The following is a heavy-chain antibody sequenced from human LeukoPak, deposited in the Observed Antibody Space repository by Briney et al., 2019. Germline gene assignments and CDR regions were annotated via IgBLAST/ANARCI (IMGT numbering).Heavy chain of an antibody. V-gene: IGHV4-39*01. J-gene: IGHJ4*02. CDR1: GDSISSSAYF. CDR3: ARRRWYGGLDF. D-gene: IGHD3-10*01. Sequence: PSETLSLTCIVSGDSISSSAYFWGWIRQPPGKGLEWIGSIYYSGKTYYSASLKSRVTMSVDTSKNLFSLRLTSVTAADTAIFYCARRRWYGGLDFWGQGTLVTVSS. CDR2: IYYSGKT.